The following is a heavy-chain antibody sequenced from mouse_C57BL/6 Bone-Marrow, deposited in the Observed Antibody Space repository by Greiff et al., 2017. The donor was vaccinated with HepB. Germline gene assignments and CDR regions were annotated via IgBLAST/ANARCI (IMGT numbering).Heavy chain of an antibody. CDR2: IYPGSGST. Sequence: QVQLQQSGAELVKPGASVKMSCKASGYTFTSYWITWVKQRPGQGLEWIGDIYPGSGSTNYNEKFKSKATLTVDTSSSTAYMQLSSLTSEDSAVYYCARSRANWDPSFDYWGQGTTLTVSS. CDR1: GYTFTSYW. V-gene: IGHV1-55*01. D-gene: IGHD4-1*01. J-gene: IGHJ2*01. CDR3: ARSRANWDPSFDY.